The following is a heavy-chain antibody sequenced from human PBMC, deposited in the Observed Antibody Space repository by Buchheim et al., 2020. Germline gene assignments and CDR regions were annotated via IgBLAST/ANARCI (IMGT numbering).Heavy chain of an antibody. CDR3: AREACTNGVCFDY. J-gene: IGHJ4*02. Sequence: EVQLLESGGGLVQPGGSLRLSCAASGFTFRSYAMSWVRQAPGKGLEWVSAISGRGGRTYYAASVKGRFTISRDNAKNPLDLQMNSLRAEDTAVYYCAREACTNGVCFDYWGQGTL. CDR2: ISGRGGRT. D-gene: IGHD2-8*01. CDR1: GFTFRSYA. V-gene: IGHV3-23*01.